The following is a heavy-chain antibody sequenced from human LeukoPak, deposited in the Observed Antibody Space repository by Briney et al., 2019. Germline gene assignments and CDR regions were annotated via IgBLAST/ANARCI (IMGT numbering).Heavy chain of an antibody. CDR3: ASTERNTMIVGDAFDI. D-gene: IGHD3-22*01. CDR2: IYSGGST. Sequence: GGSLRLSCAASGFTFSSYWMHWVRQAPGKGLEWVSIIYSGGSTYYADSVKGRFTISRDNSKNTVYLQMNSLRAEDTAVYHCASTERNTMIVGDAFDIWGQGTMVTVSS. J-gene: IGHJ3*02. CDR1: GFTFSSYW. V-gene: IGHV3-53*01.